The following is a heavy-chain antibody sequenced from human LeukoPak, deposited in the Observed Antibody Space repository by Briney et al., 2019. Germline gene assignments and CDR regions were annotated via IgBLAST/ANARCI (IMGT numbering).Heavy chain of an antibody. Sequence: GGSLRLSCAASGFIFSGYDMSWVRQPPEEGLEWVSTISFAGDKTAYTDSVKGRFIISRDNSKNTVYLQMNSLRAEDTAVYYCAKRRASDGSGYRAFEFWGQGTLVTVSS. CDR3: AKRRASDGSGYRAFEF. CDR1: GFIFSGYD. V-gene: IGHV3-23*01. J-gene: IGHJ4*02. D-gene: IGHD3-22*01. CDR2: ISFAGDKT.